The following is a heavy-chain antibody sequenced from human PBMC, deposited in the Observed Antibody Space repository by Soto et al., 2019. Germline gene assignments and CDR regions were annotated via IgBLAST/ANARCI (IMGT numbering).Heavy chain of an antibody. Sequence: GGSLRLSCAASGFTFTAYTMYWVRQPPGKGLEWVASISRTRDYIYYADSVKGRFTISRDNADNSLYLQMNSLRAEDTAVYYCAKPGLTGTAGRTHPWFDPWGQGTLVTVSS. CDR3: AKPGLTGTAGRTHPWFDP. D-gene: IGHD1-7*01. J-gene: IGHJ5*02. CDR2: ISRTRDYI. CDR1: GFTFTAYT. V-gene: IGHV3-21*04.